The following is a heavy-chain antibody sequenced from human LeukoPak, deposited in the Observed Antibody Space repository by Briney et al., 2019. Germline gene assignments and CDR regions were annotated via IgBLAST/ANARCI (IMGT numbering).Heavy chain of an antibody. Sequence: SETLSLTCTVSGGSINSYYWSWIRQPPGKGLEWIGYIYTSGSTNYNPSLKSRVTISADTSKNQFSLKLSSVTAADTAVYYCARLVYYYDSSGYLDWGQGTLVTVSS. J-gene: IGHJ4*02. V-gene: IGHV4-4*09. D-gene: IGHD3-22*01. CDR1: GGSINSYY. CDR3: ARLVYYYDSSGYLD. CDR2: IYTSGST.